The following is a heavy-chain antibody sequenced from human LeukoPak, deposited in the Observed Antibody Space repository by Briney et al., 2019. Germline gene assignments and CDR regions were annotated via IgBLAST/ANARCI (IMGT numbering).Heavy chain of an antibody. CDR2: IFHSGST. CDR1: GGSISSGNW. CDR3: AREVGGDFDALDY. D-gene: IGHD4-17*01. J-gene: IGHJ4*02. Sequence: SETLPLTCAVSGGSISSGNWWSWVRQPPGKGLQWIGEIFHSGSTNYNPSLKRRVTISVDNSKNQLSLTLTSVTAADTAVYYCAREVGGDFDALDYWGQGTLVTVSS. V-gene: IGHV4-4*02.